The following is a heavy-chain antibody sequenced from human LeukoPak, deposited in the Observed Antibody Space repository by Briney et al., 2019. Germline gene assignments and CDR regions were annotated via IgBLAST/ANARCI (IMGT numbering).Heavy chain of an antibody. V-gene: IGHV4-61*09. D-gene: IGHD6-6*01. CDR2: IYNSGST. J-gene: IGHJ6*03. CDR3: ARGRGIAARRSNYYYMDV. Sequence: PSETLSLTCTVSGGSISSGSYCWSWIRQPAGKGLEWIGHIYNSGSTNYNPSLKSRVTISVDTSKNQFSLKLSSVTAADTAVYYCARGRGIAARRSNYYYMDVWGKGTTVTVSS. CDR1: GGSISSGSYC.